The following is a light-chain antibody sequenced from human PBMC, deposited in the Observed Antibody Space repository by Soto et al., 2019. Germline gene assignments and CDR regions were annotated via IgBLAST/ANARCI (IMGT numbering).Light chain of an antibody. J-gene: IGLJ1*01. Sequence: QSALTQPPSVSGAPGQTITISCTGSSSNIGAGYDVHWYQQLPGRAPKLLIYGNNNRPSGVPDRFSGSKSGTSVSLAISGLQSEDEADYYCATWDDRLNGYVFGSGTKVTVL. CDR1: SSNIGAGYD. V-gene: IGLV1-40*01. CDR3: ATWDDRLNGYV. CDR2: GNN.